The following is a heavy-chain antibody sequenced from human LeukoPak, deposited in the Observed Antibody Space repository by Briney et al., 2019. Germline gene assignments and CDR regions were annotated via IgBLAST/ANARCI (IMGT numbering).Heavy chain of an antibody. D-gene: IGHD2-2*01. CDR1: GGPFSSYA. Sequence: ASVKVSCKASGGPFSSYAISWVRQAPGQGLEWMGRIIPIFGTANYAQKFQGRVTITADKSTSTAYMELSSLRSEDTAVYYCARSFCSSTSCYGASYYYYYMDVWGKGTTVTVSS. V-gene: IGHV1-69*06. CDR3: ARSFCSSTSCYGASYYYYYMDV. J-gene: IGHJ6*03. CDR2: IIPIFGTA.